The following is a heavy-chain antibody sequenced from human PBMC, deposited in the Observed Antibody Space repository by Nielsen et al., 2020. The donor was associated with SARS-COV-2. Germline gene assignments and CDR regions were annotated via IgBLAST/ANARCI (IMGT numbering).Heavy chain of an antibody. CDR1: GFTFDDYG. Sequence: GGSLRLSCAASGFTFDDYGMSWVRQAPGKGLEWVSGINWNGGSTGYADSVKGRFTISRDNAKNSLYLQMNSLRAEDTALYYCATLVATDYYYGMDVWGQGTTVTVSS. J-gene: IGHJ6*02. D-gene: IGHD5-12*01. V-gene: IGHV3-20*04. CDR3: ATLVATDYYYGMDV. CDR2: INWNGGST.